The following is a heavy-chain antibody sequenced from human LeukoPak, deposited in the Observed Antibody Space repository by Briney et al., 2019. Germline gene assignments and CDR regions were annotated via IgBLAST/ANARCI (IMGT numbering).Heavy chain of an antibody. J-gene: IGHJ4*02. V-gene: IGHV1-46*01. CDR2: INPSSGST. CDR1: GYTFTSYY. D-gene: IGHD4-17*01. CDR3: ARVSYGDHDLDY. Sequence: ASVKVSCKASGYTFTSYYMHWVRQAPGQGLEWMGIINPSSGSTSYAQKFQGRVTMTRDTSTSTVYMEPSSLRSEDTAVFYCARVSYGDHDLDYWGQGTLVTVSS.